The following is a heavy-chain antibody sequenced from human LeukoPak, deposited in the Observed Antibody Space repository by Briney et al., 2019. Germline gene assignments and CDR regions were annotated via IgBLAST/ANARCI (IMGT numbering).Heavy chain of an antibody. CDR1: GFIFSNYW. J-gene: IGHJ4*02. Sequence: TGGSLRLSCAASGFIFSNYWMTWVRQAPGKALEWVANIKPDGSGEYYVDSLKGRFTISRDNAENSLYLQMNSLRAEDTALYYCAKDFWARAYYYDSSGYSPPFDYWGQGTLVTVSS. CDR2: IKPDGSGE. D-gene: IGHD3-22*01. CDR3: AKDFWARAYYYDSSGYSPPFDY. V-gene: IGHV3-7*03.